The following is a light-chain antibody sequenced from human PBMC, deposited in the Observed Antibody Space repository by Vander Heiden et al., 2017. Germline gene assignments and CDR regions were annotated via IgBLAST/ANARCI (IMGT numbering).Light chain of an antibody. CDR3: QSADSSGIYLI. CDR2: KDN. V-gene: IGLV3-25*03. CDR1: ALPFQH. J-gene: IGLJ2*01. Sequence: SSELTQSPSVSVSPGQTARITCSGDALPFQHAYWYQQKPGQAPLLVICKDNERPSGIPERFSGSNSGTTVTLNINGVQAEDEADYYCQSADSSGIYLIFGAGTKVTVL.